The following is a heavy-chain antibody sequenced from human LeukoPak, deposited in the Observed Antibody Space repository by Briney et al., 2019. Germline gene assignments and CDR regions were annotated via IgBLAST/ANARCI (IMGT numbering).Heavy chain of an antibody. J-gene: IGHJ2*01. V-gene: IGHV3-21*01. CDR3: ARDASAAWYFDL. CDR2: ISSSSSYI. D-gene: IGHD6-13*01. CDR1: GFTFSSYS. Sequence: PGGSLRLSCAASGFTFSSYSMNWVRQAPGKGLEWVSSISSSSSYIYYADSVKGRFTISRDNAKNSLYLQMNSLRAEDTAVYYCARDASAAWYFDLWGRGTLVTVSS.